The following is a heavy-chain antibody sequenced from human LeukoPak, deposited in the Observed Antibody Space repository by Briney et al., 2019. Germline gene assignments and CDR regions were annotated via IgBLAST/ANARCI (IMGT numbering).Heavy chain of an antibody. V-gene: IGHV3-7*01. Sequence: GGSLRHSCAASGFISSYWMTWVRQAPGKGLEWVANIKQDGSERYYVDSVKGRFTISRDNAKNSLYLQMDSLRAEDTAVYYCAILRTASDDYWGQGTLVTVSS. CDR3: AILRTASDDY. CDR1: GFISSYW. J-gene: IGHJ4*02. D-gene: IGHD6-13*01. CDR2: IKQDGSER.